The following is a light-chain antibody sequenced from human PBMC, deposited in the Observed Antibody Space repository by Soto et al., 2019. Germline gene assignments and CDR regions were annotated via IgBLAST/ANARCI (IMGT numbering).Light chain of an antibody. V-gene: IGKV3-20*01. CDR3: QQYGSSPYT. CDR1: QSVTSSY. J-gene: IGKJ2*01. CDR2: VAS. Sequence: EIVLTQSPGTLSLSPGERATLSCRASQSVTSSYLAWYQKKPGQAPRLLIYVASNRDNGIPDRFSGSGSGTDFTLTISNLEPEDFAVYYCQQYGSSPYTFGQGTKLEIK.